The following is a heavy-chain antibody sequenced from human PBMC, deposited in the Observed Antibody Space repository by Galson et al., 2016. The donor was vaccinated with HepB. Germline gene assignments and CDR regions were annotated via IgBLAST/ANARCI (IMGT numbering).Heavy chain of an antibody. CDR2: IGLDGTYK. Sequence: SLRLSCAASGFHFSGYGMHWVRQAPGKGLEWVALIGLDGTYKYYADSVRGRFTISRDDSMNTVFLQMDSLRAEDTAVYYCAGGGVSNWPDFDFWGQGALVTVSS. D-gene: IGHD6-13*01. V-gene: IGHV3-33*01. CDR1: GFHFSGYG. J-gene: IGHJ4*02. CDR3: AGGGVSNWPDFDF.